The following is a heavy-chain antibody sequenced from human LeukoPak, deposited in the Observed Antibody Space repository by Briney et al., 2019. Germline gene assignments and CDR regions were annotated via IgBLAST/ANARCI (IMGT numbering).Heavy chain of an antibody. CDR3: AKTMIVVVITGGVDY. J-gene: IGHJ4*02. CDR1: GFTFSSYA. V-gene: IGHV3-23*01. CDR2: ISGSGGST. Sequence: GGSLRLSCAASGFTFSSYAMSWVRQAPGKGLEWGSAISGSGGSTYYADSVKGRFTISRDNSKNTLYLQMNSLRAEDTAVYYCAKTMIVVVITGGVDYWGQGTLVTVSS. D-gene: IGHD3-22*01.